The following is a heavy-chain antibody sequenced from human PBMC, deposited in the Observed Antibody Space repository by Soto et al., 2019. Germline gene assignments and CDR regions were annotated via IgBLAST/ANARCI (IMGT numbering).Heavy chain of an antibody. J-gene: IGHJ4*02. Sequence: LSLTCTVSGGSISSGDYYWSWIRQPPGKGLEWIGFIHYSGSTSYNPSLKSRVTMSVDTSKNQFSLKLTSVNAADTAVYYCTRGGDAYKNGHWGQGTLVTVSS. CDR2: IHYSGST. CDR1: GGSISSGDYY. CDR3: TRGGDAYKNGH. D-gene: IGHD2-21*01. V-gene: IGHV4-61*08.